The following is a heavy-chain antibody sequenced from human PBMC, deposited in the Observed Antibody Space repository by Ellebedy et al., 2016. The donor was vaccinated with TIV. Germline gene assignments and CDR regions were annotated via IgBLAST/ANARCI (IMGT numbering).Heavy chain of an antibody. CDR2: ISGAGT. CDR3: AQGYTRKNEY. V-gene: IGHV3-23*05. J-gene: IGHJ4*02. CDR1: GFMFATFG. Sequence: GESLKISCTTSGFMFATFGMSWVRQAPGKVLEWFAGISGAGTFYADSVKGRFTISRDNSKSTLYLQMDRLRAADTAVYYCAQGYTRKNEYWGQGALVTVSA. D-gene: IGHD5-18*01.